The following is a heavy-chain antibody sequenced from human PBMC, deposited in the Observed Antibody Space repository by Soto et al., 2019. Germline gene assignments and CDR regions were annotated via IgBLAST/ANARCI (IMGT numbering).Heavy chain of an antibody. V-gene: IGHV3-66*01. J-gene: IGHJ4*02. Sequence: EVQLVESGGGLVQPGGSLRLSCAASGFTVSRNYMSWVRQAPGKGLEWVSVIYSGGSTYYADSVKGRSTISRDNTKNTLYLQMNSLRSEDTAVYYCARDQITIVRGVTTPFDYWCQGTLVTVSS. CDR2: IYSGGST. CDR3: ARDQITIVRGVTTPFDY. CDR1: GFTVSRNY. D-gene: IGHD3-10*01.